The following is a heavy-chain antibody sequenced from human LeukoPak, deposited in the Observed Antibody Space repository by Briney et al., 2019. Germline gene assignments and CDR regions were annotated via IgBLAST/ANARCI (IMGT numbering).Heavy chain of an antibody. V-gene: IGHV5-51*01. CDR3: AKGAGGSGSYYPYF. J-gene: IGHJ4*02. Sequence: GESLKISCKASGYSFITHWIAWVRQTPGKGLEWMGIIYPGDSDTKYSPSFQGQVTISADKSISTAYLQWSSLKASDTAMYYCAKGAGGSGSYYPYFWGQGTLVTVSS. CDR1: GYSFITHW. D-gene: IGHD3-10*01. CDR2: IYPGDSDT.